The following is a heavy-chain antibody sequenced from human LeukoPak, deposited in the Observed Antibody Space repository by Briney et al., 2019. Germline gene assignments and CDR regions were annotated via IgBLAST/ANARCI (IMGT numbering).Heavy chain of an antibody. J-gene: IGHJ4*02. CDR3: VSGRDFDY. V-gene: IGHV1-18*01. CDR1: GYRFTSHG. Sequence: ASVKVSCKASGYRFTSHGITWVRQAPGQGLEWMGWTSPYNGHRDYAQTLQGRVTMTTDTYTSTAYMELRSLRSDDTAVYYRVSGRDFDYWGQGTLVTVSS. CDR2: TSPYNGHR.